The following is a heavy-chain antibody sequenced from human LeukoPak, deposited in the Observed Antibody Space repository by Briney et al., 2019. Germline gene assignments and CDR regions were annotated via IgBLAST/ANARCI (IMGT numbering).Heavy chain of an antibody. CDR2: VSYSGST. J-gene: IGHJ4*02. Sequence: SETLSLTCTVSGGSISSYYWSWIRQPPGKGLEWIGYVSYSGSTNYNSTLKSRATISVDTSRNQFSLKLTSVTAADTAVYYCAREGGPFRPLDYSGQGTLVTVSS. CDR3: AREGGPFRPLDY. D-gene: IGHD2/OR15-2a*01. CDR1: GGSISSYY. V-gene: IGHV4-59*12.